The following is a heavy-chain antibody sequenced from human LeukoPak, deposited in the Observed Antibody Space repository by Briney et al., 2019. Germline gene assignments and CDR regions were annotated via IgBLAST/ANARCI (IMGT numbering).Heavy chain of an antibody. CDR2: ISGSGGST. Sequence: GGSLRLSCAASGFTFSSYAMSWVRQAPGKGLERVSAISGSGGSTYYADSVKGRFTISRDNSKNTLYLQMNSLRAEDTAVYYCAKIHTITRTIQLFDYWGQGTLVTVSS. D-gene: IGHD5-12*01. CDR1: GFTFSSYA. J-gene: IGHJ4*02. CDR3: AKIHTITRTIQLFDY. V-gene: IGHV3-23*01.